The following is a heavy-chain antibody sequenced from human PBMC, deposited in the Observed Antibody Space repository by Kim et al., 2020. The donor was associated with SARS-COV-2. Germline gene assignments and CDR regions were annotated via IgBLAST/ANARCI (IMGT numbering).Heavy chain of an antibody. CDR1: GFSSSSYW. D-gene: IGHD3-10*02. J-gene: IGHJ6*02. CDR3: ARGMFRSGFDV. Sequence: GGSLRLSCAAAGFSSSSYWINWVRQPPGKGLEWVSRISGDGRIIHYADSVKGRFTMSRDSAKNTVFLQMNSLGAEDTAVYYCARGMFRSGFDVWGQGTTGSVSS. CDR2: ISGDGRII. V-gene: IGHV3-74*01.